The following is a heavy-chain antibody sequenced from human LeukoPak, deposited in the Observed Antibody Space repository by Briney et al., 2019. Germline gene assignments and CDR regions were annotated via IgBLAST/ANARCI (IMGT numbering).Heavy chain of an antibody. V-gene: IGHV3-21*01. CDR1: GFTFSSYS. CDR3: AKQVGQFEYYYDSSVYFDY. J-gene: IGHJ4*02. CDR2: ISSSSSYI. D-gene: IGHD3-22*01. Sequence: GGSLRLSCAASGFTFSSYSMNWVRQAPGKGLEWVSSISSSSSYIYYADSVKGRFTISRDNAKNSLYLQMNSLRAEDTAVYYCAKQVGQFEYYYDSSVYFDYWGRGTLVTVSS.